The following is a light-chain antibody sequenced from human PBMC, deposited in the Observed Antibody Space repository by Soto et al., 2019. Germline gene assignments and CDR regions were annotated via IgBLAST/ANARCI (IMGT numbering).Light chain of an antibody. Sequence: DIQMTQSPSSLSASVGDRVTITCRASQGISSYLSWYQQKPGKAPKFLIYAASSLQRGVPSRFSGSGSGTDFTLTISSLQPEDFATYYCQQSCSTPITFGQGTRLEIK. CDR2: AAS. V-gene: IGKV1-39*01. J-gene: IGKJ5*01. CDR3: QQSCSTPIT. CDR1: QGISSY.